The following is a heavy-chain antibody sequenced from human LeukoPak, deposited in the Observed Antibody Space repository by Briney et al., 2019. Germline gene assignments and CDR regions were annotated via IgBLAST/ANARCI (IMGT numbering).Heavy chain of an antibody. CDR3: ARDHDFWSGPGYYYYYMDV. CDR2: IYTSGGT. Sequence: SSETLSLTCTVSGGSISSYYWSWIRQPAGKGLEWIGRIYTSGGTNYNPSLKSRVTMSVDTSKNQFSLKLSSVTAADTAVYYCARDHDFWSGPGYYYYYMDVWGKGTTVTVSS. D-gene: IGHD3-3*01. J-gene: IGHJ6*03. CDR1: GGSISSYY. V-gene: IGHV4-4*07.